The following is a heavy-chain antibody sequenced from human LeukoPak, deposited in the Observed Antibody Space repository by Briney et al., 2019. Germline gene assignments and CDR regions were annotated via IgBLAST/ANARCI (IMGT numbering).Heavy chain of an antibody. CDR1: GGSFSGYY. J-gene: IGHJ1*01. V-gene: IGHV4-34*01. Sequence: SETLSLTCAVYGGSFSGYYWSWIRQPPGKGLEWIGEINHSGSTNYNPSLKSRVTISVDTSKNQFSLKLSSVTAADTAVYYCARGGWYKGYFQHWGQGTLVTVSS. D-gene: IGHD1-1*01. CDR3: ARGGWYKGYFQH. CDR2: INHSGST.